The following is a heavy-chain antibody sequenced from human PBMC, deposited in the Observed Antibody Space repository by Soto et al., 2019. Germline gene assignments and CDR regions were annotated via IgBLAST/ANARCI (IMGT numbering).Heavy chain of an antibody. Sequence: SETLSLTCAVYGGSFSGYYWSWIRQPPGKGLEWIGEINHSGSTNYNPSLKSRVTISVDTSKNQFSLKLSSVTAADTAMYYCARGYILYSSSWYGWFDPWGQGTLVTVSS. CDR1: GGSFSGYY. V-gene: IGHV4-34*01. J-gene: IGHJ5*02. D-gene: IGHD6-13*01. CDR2: INHSGST. CDR3: ARGYILYSSSWYGWFDP.